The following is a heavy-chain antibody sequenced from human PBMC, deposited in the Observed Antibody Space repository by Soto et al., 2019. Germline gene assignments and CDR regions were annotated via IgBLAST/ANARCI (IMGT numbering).Heavy chain of an antibody. D-gene: IGHD3-3*01. J-gene: IGHJ4*02. Sequence: GESLKISCKGSGYTFSTYWIGWVRQMPGKGLEWMGIIYPRDSDTRYSPSFQGQVTISVDKSISTGYLQWNSLKASDTAMYYCVRHGGSAGTDYWGQGTLVTAPQ. CDR2: IYPRDSDT. CDR1: GYTFSTYW. V-gene: IGHV5-51*01. CDR3: VRHGGSAGTDY.